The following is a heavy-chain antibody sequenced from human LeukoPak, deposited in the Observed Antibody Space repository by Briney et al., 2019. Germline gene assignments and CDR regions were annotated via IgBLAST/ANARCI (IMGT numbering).Heavy chain of an antibody. J-gene: IGHJ4*02. Sequence: GGSLRLSCAASGFTFSSYSMNWVRQAPGKGLEWVSSISSSSSYIYYADSVKGRFTISRDNSKNTVYMQMNSLRAEDTAVYYCARSPGAYFDYWGQGTLVTVSS. CDR3: ARSPGAYFDY. CDR1: GFTFSSYS. CDR2: ISSSSSYI. V-gene: IGHV3-21*01.